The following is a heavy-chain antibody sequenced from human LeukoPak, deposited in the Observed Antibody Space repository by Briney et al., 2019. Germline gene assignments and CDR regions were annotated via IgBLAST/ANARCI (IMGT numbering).Heavy chain of an antibody. Sequence: ASVKVSCKVSGYTLTELSMHWVRQAPGKGLEWMGGFDPGDGETIYAQKFQGRVTMTEDTSTDTAYMELSSLRSEDTAVYYCATDRSLYYYDSSGYYSHWGQGTLVTVSS. CDR3: ATDRSLYYYDSSGYYSH. CDR1: GYTLTELS. J-gene: IGHJ4*02. CDR2: FDPGDGET. V-gene: IGHV1-24*01. D-gene: IGHD3-22*01.